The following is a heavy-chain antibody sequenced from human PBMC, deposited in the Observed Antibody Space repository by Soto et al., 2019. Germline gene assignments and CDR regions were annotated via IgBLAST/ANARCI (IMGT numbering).Heavy chain of an antibody. D-gene: IGHD4-17*01. CDR1: GYTFRSHG. V-gene: IGHV1-3*02. CDR3: ARLSYSDALDV. CDR2: SNGGNGFT. Sequence: QVQLVQSGAEVRTPGASVKLSCKASGYTFRSHGVQWVRQAPGQRLEWVGWSNGGNGFTKYSQEFQDRVTITRDTAASTIYMELHSLTSDDTAVYYCARLSYSDALDVWGQGTTVTVSS. J-gene: IGHJ6*02.